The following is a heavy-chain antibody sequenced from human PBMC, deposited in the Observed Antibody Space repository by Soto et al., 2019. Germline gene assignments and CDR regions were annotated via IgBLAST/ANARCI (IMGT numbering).Heavy chain of an antibody. CDR2: ISAYNGNT. J-gene: IGHJ6*02. CDR1: GYSFTANS. D-gene: IGHD6-13*01. Sequence: GASVKVSCKASGYSFTANSMHWVRQAPGQGLEWMGWISAYNGNTNYARKLQGRVTMTRDTSTSTAYMELRSLRSDDTAVYYCARDRAAAGTRVYYYGMDVWGQGTTVTVSS. CDR3: ARDRAAAGTRVYYYGMDV. V-gene: IGHV1-18*04.